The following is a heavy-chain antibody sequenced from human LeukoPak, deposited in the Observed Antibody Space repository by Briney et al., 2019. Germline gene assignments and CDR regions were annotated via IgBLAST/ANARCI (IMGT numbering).Heavy chain of an antibody. V-gene: IGHV3-13*04. Sequence: PGGSLRLSCAAPGFTLSNYDMHWVRQPTGKGLEWVSAIGRHGDTYYAASVKGRFTISREYAKNSLYLQMNSLRVGDTAVYYCARVSLSTSGYDDACEIWGQGTVVTVSS. D-gene: IGHD5-12*01. CDR3: ARVSLSTSGYDDACEI. CDR1: GFTLSNYD. J-gene: IGHJ3*02. CDR2: IGRHGDT.